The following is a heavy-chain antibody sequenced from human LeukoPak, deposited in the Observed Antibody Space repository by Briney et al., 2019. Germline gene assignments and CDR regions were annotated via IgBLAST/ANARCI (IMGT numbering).Heavy chain of an antibody. D-gene: IGHD3-16*01. CDR2: IYYSGST. CDR3: ARVGATYPYYYMDV. J-gene: IGHJ6*03. V-gene: IGHV4-39*01. CDR1: GGSISSSSYY. Sequence: PSETLSLTCTVSGGSISSSSYYWGWIRQPPGKGLEWIGSIYYSGSTYYNPSLKSRVTISVDTSKNQFSLKLTSVTAADTAVYYCARVGATYPYYYMDVWGKGTTVTVAS.